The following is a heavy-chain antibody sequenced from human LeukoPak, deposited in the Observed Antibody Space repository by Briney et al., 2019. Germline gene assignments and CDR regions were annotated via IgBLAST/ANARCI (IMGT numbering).Heavy chain of an antibody. V-gene: IGHV1-69*13. Sequence: PVKVSCKAPGGTFSSYAISWVRQAPGQGLEWMGGIIPIFGTANYAQKFQGRVTITADESTSTAYMELSSLRSEDTAVYYCARGPRRDGYNRFDYWGQGTLVTVSS. CDR3: ARGPRRDGYNRFDY. CDR2: IIPIFGTA. CDR1: GGTFSSYA. D-gene: IGHD5-24*01. J-gene: IGHJ4*02.